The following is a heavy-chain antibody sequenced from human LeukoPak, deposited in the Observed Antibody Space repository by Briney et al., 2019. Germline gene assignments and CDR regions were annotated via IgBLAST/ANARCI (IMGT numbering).Heavy chain of an antibody. CDR3: ARAYTAMVSNWFDP. D-gene: IGHD5-18*01. Sequence: GGSLRLSCAASGFTSSSYSMNWVRQAPGKGLEWVSSISSSSSYIYYADSVKGRFTISRDNAKNSLYLQMNSLRAEDTAVYYCARAYTAMVSNWFDPWGRGTLVTVSS. J-gene: IGHJ5*02. CDR2: ISSSSSYI. V-gene: IGHV3-21*01. CDR1: GFTSSSYS.